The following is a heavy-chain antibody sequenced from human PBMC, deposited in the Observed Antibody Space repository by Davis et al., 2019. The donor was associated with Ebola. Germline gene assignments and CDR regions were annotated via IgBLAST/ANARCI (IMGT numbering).Heavy chain of an antibody. V-gene: IGHV1-69*06. D-gene: IGHD4-17*01. CDR1: GYTFTSYG. Sequence: SVKVSCKASGYTFTSYGISWVRQAPGQGLEWMGGIIPIFGTANYAQKFQGRVTITADKSTSTAYMELSSLRSEDTAVYYCARDHPDYGDYGGADYWGQGTLVTVSS. CDR3: ARDHPDYGDYGGADY. J-gene: IGHJ4*02. CDR2: IIPIFGTA.